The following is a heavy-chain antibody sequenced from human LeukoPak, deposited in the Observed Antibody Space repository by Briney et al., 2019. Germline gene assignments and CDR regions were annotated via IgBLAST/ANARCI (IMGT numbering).Heavy chain of an antibody. D-gene: IGHD3-16*01. CDR3: AKDYTGLDAFDI. Sequence: GGSLRLSCAASGFTFSSYAMHWVRQAPGKGLEWVSAISGSGGSTYCADSVKGRFTISRDNSKNTLYLQMNSLRAEDTAVYYCAKDYTGLDAFDIWGQGTMVTVSS. CDR1: GFTFSSYA. V-gene: IGHV3-23*01. J-gene: IGHJ3*02. CDR2: ISGSGGST.